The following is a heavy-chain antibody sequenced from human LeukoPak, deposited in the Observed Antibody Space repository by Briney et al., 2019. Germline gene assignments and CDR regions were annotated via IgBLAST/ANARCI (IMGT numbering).Heavy chain of an antibody. CDR2: MSPNSGDT. CDR3: ARERYCSSTSCYMGQLGDNYFDY. J-gene: IGHJ4*02. V-gene: IGHV1-8*01. D-gene: IGHD2-2*02. CDR1: GYTFTNLD. Sequence: ASVRVSCKTSGYTFTNLDINWLRQAPGQGLEWMGWMSPNSGDTGYAQKFQGRVTITADESTSTAYMELSSLRSEDTAVYYCARERYCSSTSCYMGQLGDNYFDYWGQGTLVTVSS.